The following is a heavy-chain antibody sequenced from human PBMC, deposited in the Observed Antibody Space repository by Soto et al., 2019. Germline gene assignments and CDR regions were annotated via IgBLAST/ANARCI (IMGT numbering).Heavy chain of an antibody. CDR3: AKDKRPWPYY. J-gene: IGHJ4*02. CDR1: GFTFSTYA. V-gene: IGHV3-23*01. Sequence: EVQLLESGGVLVQPGGSLRLSCAASGFTFSTYAMSWVRQAPGKGLEWVSGISGSGDNTHYADSVKGRFTISKDNSKNHLYLQMNSLRPEETAVYYCAKDKRPWPYYWGQGTLVTVSS. CDR2: ISGSGDNT.